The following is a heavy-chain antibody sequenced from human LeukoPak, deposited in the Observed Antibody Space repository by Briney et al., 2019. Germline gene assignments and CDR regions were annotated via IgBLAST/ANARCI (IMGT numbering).Heavy chain of an antibody. CDR2: IRSKPNSYAT. CDR1: GFTFSGSA. Sequence: GGSLRLSCAASGFTFSGSAIHWVRQASGKGLEWVGRIRSKPNSYATAHAAPVKGRFTISRDDSKNTAYLQMNSLKTEDTAIYYCTKSPDFDYWGQGTLVTVSS. CDR3: TKSPDFDY. J-gene: IGHJ4*02. V-gene: IGHV3-73*01.